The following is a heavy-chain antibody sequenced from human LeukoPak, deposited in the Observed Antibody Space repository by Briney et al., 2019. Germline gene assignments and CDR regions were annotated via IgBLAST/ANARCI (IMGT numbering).Heavy chain of an antibody. Sequence: GESLRISCKGSGYKFTCYWINWVRQMPGKGLEWMGRIDPSDSYTMYSPSFQGHVTISADKSISTAYLQWSSLKASDSAMYYCARVLGYSYGWNYWGQGTLVTVSS. D-gene: IGHD5-18*01. CDR2: IDPSDSYT. J-gene: IGHJ4*02. CDR1: GYKFTCYW. V-gene: IGHV5-10-1*01. CDR3: ARVLGYSYGWNY.